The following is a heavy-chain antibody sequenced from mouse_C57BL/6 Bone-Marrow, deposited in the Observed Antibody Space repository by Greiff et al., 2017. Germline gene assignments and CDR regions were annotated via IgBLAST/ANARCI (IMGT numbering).Heavy chain of an antibody. CDR1: GYSFTDYN. CDR3: ARERGNGYYLGGVDV. Sequence: EVQLQQSGPELVKPGASVKISCKASGYSFTDYNMNWVKQSNGKSLEWIGVINPNYGTTSYNQKFKGKATLAVDQSSSTAYMQLNSLTSEDSAVYYCARERGNGYYLGGVDVWGTGTTVTVSS. D-gene: IGHD2-3*01. J-gene: IGHJ1*03. CDR2: INPNYGTT. V-gene: IGHV1-39*01.